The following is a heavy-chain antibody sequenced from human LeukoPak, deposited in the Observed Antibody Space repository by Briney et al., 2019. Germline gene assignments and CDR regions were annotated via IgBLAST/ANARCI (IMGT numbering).Heavy chain of an antibody. V-gene: IGHV3-23*01. D-gene: IGHD6-13*01. CDR2: ITGSGGST. Sequence: GGSLRLSCAASGFTFSTYAMSWVRQAPGKGLEWVSSITGSGGSTYYADSVKGRFTISRDNSKNTLFLQMNSLRAEDTAVYYCAKGLGSSSWFFLFDSWGQGTLVTVSS. J-gene: IGHJ4*02. CDR3: AKGLGSSSWFFLFDS. CDR1: GFTFSTYA.